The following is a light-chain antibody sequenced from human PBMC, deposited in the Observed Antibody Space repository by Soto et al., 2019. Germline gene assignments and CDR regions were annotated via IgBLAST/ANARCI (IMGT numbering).Light chain of an antibody. V-gene: IGKV1-6*01. CDR1: QDIRDG. Sequence: AIQMTQSPSSLSASVGDRVTITCRASQDIRDGLGWYQHKPGKAPNLVIHTASSLQSGVPSRFSGSGSGTDFTLTISSLQAEDFATYSCQQLNSYPWTFGQGTKVDIK. CDR3: QQLNSYPWT. CDR2: TAS. J-gene: IGKJ1*01.